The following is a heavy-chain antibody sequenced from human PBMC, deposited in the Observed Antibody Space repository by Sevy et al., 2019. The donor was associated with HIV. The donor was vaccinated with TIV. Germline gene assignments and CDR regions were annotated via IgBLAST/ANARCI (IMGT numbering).Heavy chain of an antibody. Sequence: GSLRLSCTVSGGSITSLYWGWIRQPPGKGLEWIANIYYNGNTNYNPSLKSRVTISLDTSKNQFSLRLSSVTAADTAIYYCAVENAWGRGYSWGQGTLVTVSS. CDR1: GGSITSLY. CDR3: AVENAWGRGYS. CDR2: IYYNGNT. J-gene: IGHJ4*02. V-gene: IGHV4-59*08. D-gene: IGHD1-26*01.